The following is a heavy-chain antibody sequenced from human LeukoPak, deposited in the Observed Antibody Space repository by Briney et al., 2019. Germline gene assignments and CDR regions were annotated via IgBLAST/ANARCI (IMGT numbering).Heavy chain of an antibody. V-gene: IGHV4-39*01. J-gene: IGHJ3*02. CDR2: IYYSGST. D-gene: IGHD3-22*01. CDR3: ARGPYSYDSSGAFDI. CDR1: GGSISSSSYY. Sequence: PSETLSLTCTVSGGSISSSSYYWGWIRQPPGKGLEWIGTIYYSGSTYYNPSLKSRVTISVYTSKNQFSLKLSSVTAADTAVYFCARGPYSYDSSGAFDIWGQGTMVTVSS.